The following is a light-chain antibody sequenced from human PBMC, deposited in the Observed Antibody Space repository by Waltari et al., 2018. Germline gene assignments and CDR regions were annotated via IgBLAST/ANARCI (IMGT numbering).Light chain of an antibody. J-gene: IGLJ2*01. V-gene: IGLV3-1*01. CDR2: QDS. Sequence: YELTQPPSVSMSPGQTVSITCSGGKLEDKYVCWYQQKTGQSPVLVMHQDSRRPSGVPERFSGSSSGNTATLTISGTQAMDEADYYCQAWDSISDVVFGGGTRLTVL. CDR1: KLEDKY. CDR3: QAWDSISDVV.